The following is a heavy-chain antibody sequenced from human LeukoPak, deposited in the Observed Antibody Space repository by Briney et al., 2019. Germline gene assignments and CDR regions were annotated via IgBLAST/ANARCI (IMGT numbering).Heavy chain of an antibody. J-gene: IGHJ4*02. Sequence: GGSLRLSCAASGFTFSSYGMSWVRQAPGKGLEWVSAISGSGGSTYYADSVKGRFTISRDNSKNTLYLQMNSLRAEDTAVYYCARPRSSYYYGSGSYYNYWGQGTLVTVSS. V-gene: IGHV3-23*01. CDR1: GFTFSSYG. CDR2: ISGSGGST. CDR3: ARPRSSYYYGSGSYYNY. D-gene: IGHD3-10*01.